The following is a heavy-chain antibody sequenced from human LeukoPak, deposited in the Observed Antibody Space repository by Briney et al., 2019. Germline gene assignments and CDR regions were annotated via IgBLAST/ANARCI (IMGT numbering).Heavy chain of an antibody. CDR1: GGSISSGSYY. D-gene: IGHD6-6*01. Sequence: SETLSLTCTVSGGSISSGSYYWSWIRQPAGKGLEWIGRIYTSGSANYNPSLKSRVTISVDTSKNQFSLKLSSVTAADTAVYYCARSSSSLPWYFDYWGQGTLVTVSS. V-gene: IGHV4-61*02. J-gene: IGHJ4*02. CDR3: ARSSSSLPWYFDY. CDR2: IYTSGSA.